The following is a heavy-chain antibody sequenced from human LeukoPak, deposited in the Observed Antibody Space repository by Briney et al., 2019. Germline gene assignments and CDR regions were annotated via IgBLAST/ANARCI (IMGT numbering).Heavy chain of an antibody. CDR2: ISGSGGST. V-gene: IGHV3-23*01. Sequence: GGSLRLSCAASGFTFSSYAMSWVRQAPGKGLEWVSAISGSGGSTYYADSVKGRFTISRDNSKNTLYLQMNSLRAEDTAVYYCARDKNNSSLYYYYYYGMDVWGQGTTVTVSS. CDR3: ARDKNNSSLYYYYYYGMDV. J-gene: IGHJ6*02. D-gene: IGHD6-13*01. CDR1: GFTFSSYA.